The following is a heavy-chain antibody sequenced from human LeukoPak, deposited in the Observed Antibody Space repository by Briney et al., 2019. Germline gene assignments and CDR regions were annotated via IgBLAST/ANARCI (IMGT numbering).Heavy chain of an antibody. CDR3: ATRITMIVVVISDDAEYFQH. Sequence: GGSLRLSCAASGFTFGSYAMSWVRQAPGKGLEWVSAISGSGGSTYYADSVKGRFTISRDNSKNTLYLQMNSLRAEDTAVYYCATRITMIVVVISDDAEYFQHWGQGTLVTVSS. D-gene: IGHD3-22*01. CDR2: ISGSGGST. CDR1: GFTFGSYA. J-gene: IGHJ1*01. V-gene: IGHV3-23*01.